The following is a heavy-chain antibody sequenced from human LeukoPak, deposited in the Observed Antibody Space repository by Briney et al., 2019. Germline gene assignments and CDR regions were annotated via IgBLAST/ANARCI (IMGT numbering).Heavy chain of an antibody. CDR3: ARGVAGINWFDP. V-gene: IGHV4-59*01. CDR1: GGSISSYY. CDR2: IYYSGGT. D-gene: IGHD6-19*01. Sequence: SETLSLTCTVSGGSISSYYWSWIRQPPGKGLEWIGYIYYSGGTNYNPSLKSRVTISVDTSKNQFSLKLSSVTAADTAVYYCARGVAGINWFDPWGQGTLVTVSS. J-gene: IGHJ5*02.